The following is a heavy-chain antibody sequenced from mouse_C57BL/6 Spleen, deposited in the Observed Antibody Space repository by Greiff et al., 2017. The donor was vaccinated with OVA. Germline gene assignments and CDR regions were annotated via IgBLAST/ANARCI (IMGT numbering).Heavy chain of an antibody. V-gene: IGHV3-5*01. D-gene: IGHD1-1*01. Sequence: EVQLQQSGPGLVKPSQTVFLTCTVTGISITTGNYRWSWIRQFPGNKLEWIGYIYYSGTITYNPSLTSRTTFTRDTPKNQFFLEMNSLTAEDTATYYCAREKALCYGDQNWYFDVWGTGTTVTVSS. CDR1: GISITTGNYR. CDR2: IYYSGTI. J-gene: IGHJ1*03. CDR3: AREKALCYGDQNWYFDV.